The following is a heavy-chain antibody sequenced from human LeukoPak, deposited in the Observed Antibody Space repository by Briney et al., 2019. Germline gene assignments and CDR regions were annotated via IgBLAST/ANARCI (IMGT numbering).Heavy chain of an antibody. CDR2: IRYDGSNK. D-gene: IGHD6-13*01. CDR3: ARDAKTGYSSSWLIDY. CDR1: GFTFSSYG. Sequence: GGSLRLSCAASGFTFSSYGMHWVRQAPGKGLEWVAFIRYDGSNKYYADSVKGRFTISRDNSKNTLYLQMNSLRAEDTAVYYCARDAKTGYSSSWLIDYWGQGTLVTVSS. V-gene: IGHV3-30*02. J-gene: IGHJ4*02.